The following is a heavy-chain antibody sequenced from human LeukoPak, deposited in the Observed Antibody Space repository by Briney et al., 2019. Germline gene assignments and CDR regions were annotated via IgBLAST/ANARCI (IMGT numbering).Heavy chain of an antibody. CDR1: GGSFSGYY. Sequence: SETLSLTCAVYGGSFSGYYWSWIRQPPGKGLEWIGEINHSGSTNYNPSLKSRDTISVDTSKNQFSLKLSSVTAADTAVYYCARRGGCSGGSCYPFDYWGQGTLVTVSS. V-gene: IGHV4-34*01. CDR3: ARRGGCSGGSCYPFDY. CDR2: INHSGST. D-gene: IGHD2-15*01. J-gene: IGHJ4*02.